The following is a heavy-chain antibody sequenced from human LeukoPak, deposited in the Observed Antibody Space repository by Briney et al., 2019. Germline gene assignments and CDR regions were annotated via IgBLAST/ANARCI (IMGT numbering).Heavy chain of an antibody. Sequence: ASETLSLTCTVSDDSSTFRNYYWVWIRQPPGKGLEWIGSIYYSGTTYYNPSLKSRVTMSVDTSKYQFSLRLTSATAADTALYYCARRRGTQGNYFDYGGQGTLSPSPQ. J-gene: IGHJ4*02. CDR3: ARRRGTQGNYFDY. D-gene: IGHD3-16*01. CDR1: DDSSTFRNYY. CDR2: IYYSGTT. V-gene: IGHV4-39*01.